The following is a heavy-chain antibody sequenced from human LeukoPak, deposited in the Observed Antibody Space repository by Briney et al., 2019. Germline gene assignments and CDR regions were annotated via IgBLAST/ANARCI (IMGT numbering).Heavy chain of an antibody. D-gene: IGHD1-14*01. CDR3: VVIVEPPDSDGFDV. J-gene: IGHJ3*01. Sequence: GGSLRLSCAASGFTFGNSWVHWVRQAPGKGLVWVSLINADGSTTTYADSVKGRFTISRDNARNTLSLQMNSLTIEDTAVYYCVVIVEPPDSDGFDVWGQGTMITVSS. CDR1: GFTFGNSW. CDR2: INADGSTT. V-gene: IGHV3-74*01.